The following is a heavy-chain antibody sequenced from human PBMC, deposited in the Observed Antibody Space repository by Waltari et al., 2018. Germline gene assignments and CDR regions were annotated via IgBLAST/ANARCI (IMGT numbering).Heavy chain of an antibody. Sequence: QEKLVESGGGVVQSGRSLNLSCEASGFSFPNYGMHWVRQAPGKGLEWVAIIWYDGSKKYYADSVKGRFDISRDNSRNTLYLQMDSLRAEDTAVYFCARDQYGESFYYAMNVWGQGTAVTVSS. CDR3: ARDQYGESFYYAMNV. V-gene: IGHV3-33*01. J-gene: IGHJ6*02. D-gene: IGHD1-26*01. CDR2: IWYDGSKK. CDR1: GFSFPNYG.